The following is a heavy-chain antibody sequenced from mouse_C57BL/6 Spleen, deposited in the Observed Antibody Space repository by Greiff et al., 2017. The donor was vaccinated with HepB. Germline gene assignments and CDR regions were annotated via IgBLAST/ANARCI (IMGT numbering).Heavy chain of an antibody. D-gene: IGHD2-1*01. CDR3: VGQRDGNYYYAMDY. CDR1: GFSFNTYA. CDR2: IRSKSNNYAT. Sequence: EVKLMESGGGLVQPKGSLKLSCAASGFSFNTYAMNWVRQAPGKGLEWVARIRSKSNNYATYYADSVKDRFTISRDDSESMLYLQMNNLKTEDTAMYYCVGQRDGNYYYAMDYWGQGTSVTVSS. J-gene: IGHJ4*01. V-gene: IGHV10-1*01.